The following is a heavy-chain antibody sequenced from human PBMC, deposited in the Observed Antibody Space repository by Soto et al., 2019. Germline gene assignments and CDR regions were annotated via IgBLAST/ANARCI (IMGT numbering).Heavy chain of an antibody. Sequence: DVQLLQSGGGLVQPGGSLTLSCATSRFIFSDYAMNWVRQAPGKGLEWVSSIGGSNTDRYYADSVKGRFIISRDSSKNKMYLQMNSLRDDDTAVYYCAKDAVSYNGKWDWFDSWGQGTLVTVSS. CDR1: RFIFSDYA. V-gene: IGHV3-23*01. CDR2: IGGSNTDR. D-gene: IGHD1-26*01. CDR3: AKDAVSYNGKWDWFDS. J-gene: IGHJ5*01.